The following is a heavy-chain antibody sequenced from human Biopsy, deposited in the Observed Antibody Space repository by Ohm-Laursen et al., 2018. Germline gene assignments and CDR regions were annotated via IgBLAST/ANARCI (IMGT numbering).Heavy chain of an antibody. V-gene: IGHV1-2*02. CDR2: ISSKSGGT. CDR3: ALQSVAQMKNFDY. J-gene: IGHJ4*02. D-gene: IGHD6-19*01. Sequence: GASVKVSCKASGYTFTGYYLHWVRQAPGQGLEWMGWISSKSGGTNYAQKFQGNITMTKNTSMSTAYMEMSRLRSDDTAVYYCALQSVAQMKNFDYWGQGTLVTVSS. CDR1: GYTFTGYY.